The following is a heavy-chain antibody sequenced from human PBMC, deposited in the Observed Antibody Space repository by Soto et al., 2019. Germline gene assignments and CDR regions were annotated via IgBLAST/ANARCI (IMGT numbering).Heavy chain of an antibody. Sequence: VQLVESGGGVVQPGRSLRLSCAASGFTFSSYAMHWVRQAPGKGLEWVAVISYDGSNKYYADSVKGRFTISRDNSKNTLYLQMNSLRAEDTAVYYCAMKLGRRSGYYLLFDYWGQGTLVTVSS. CDR2: ISYDGSNK. D-gene: IGHD3-22*01. J-gene: IGHJ4*02. CDR3: AMKLGRRSGYYLLFDY. CDR1: GFTFSSYA. V-gene: IGHV3-30-3*01.